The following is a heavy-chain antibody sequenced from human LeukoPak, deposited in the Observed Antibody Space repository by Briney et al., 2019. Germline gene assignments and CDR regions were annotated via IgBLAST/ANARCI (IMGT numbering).Heavy chain of an antibody. V-gene: IGHV4-39*07. CDR2: INHSGST. J-gene: IGHJ4*02. Sequence: PSQTLSLTCTVSGGTISSGSYYWSWIRQPPGKGLEWIGEINHSGSTNYNPSLKSRVIISVDTSKNQFSLKLSSVTAADTAVYYCARVWLQSGYFDYWGQGTLVTVSS. CDR3: ARVWLQSGYFDY. CDR1: GGTISSGSYY. D-gene: IGHD5-24*01.